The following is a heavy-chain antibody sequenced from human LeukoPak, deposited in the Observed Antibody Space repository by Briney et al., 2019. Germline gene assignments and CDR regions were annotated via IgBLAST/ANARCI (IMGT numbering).Heavy chain of an antibody. CDR1: GYSFTSYW. D-gene: IGHD3-10*01. Sequence: GESLKISCKGSGYSFTSYWIGWVRQMPGKGLGWMGIIYPGDSDTRYSPSFQGQVTISADKSISTAYLQWSSLKASDTAMYYCARQYYYGSGSLLFDYWGQGTLVTVSS. V-gene: IGHV5-51*01. CDR2: IYPGDSDT. CDR3: ARQYYYGSGSLLFDY. J-gene: IGHJ4*02.